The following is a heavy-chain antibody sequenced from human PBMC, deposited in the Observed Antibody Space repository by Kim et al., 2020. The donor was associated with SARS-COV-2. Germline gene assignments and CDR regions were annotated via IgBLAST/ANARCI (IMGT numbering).Heavy chain of an antibody. CDR2: ST. J-gene: IGHJ4*02. D-gene: IGHD3-10*01. V-gene: IGHV4-59*01. Sequence: STNYHPSLKSRVNISVDTSKNQFSLKLSSVTAADTAVYYCARAPSGGLDYWGQGTLVTVSS. CDR3: ARAPSGGLDY.